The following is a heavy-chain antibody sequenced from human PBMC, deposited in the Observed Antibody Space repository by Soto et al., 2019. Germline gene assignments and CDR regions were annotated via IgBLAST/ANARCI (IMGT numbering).Heavy chain of an antibody. CDR2: ISGSSDTI. D-gene: IGHD6-13*01. Sequence: EVQLVESGGGLVQPGGSLRLSCAASGFTLSSYNMNWVRQAPGKGLEWVSYISGSSDTIYYADSVKGRFTISRANAKNSLYLQRDSLGDEDTALSSSARCHGGSTWFVRIYYYFVVDVWGLGTTVTVSS. J-gene: IGHJ6*02. V-gene: IGHV3-48*02. CDR3: ARCHGGSTWFVRIYYYFVVDV. CDR1: GFTLSSYN.